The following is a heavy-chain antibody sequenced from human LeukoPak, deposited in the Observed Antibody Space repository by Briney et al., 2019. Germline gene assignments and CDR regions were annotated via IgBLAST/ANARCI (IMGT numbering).Heavy chain of an antibody. V-gene: IGHV1-2*02. CDR3: ARVDDYGSGIDYYGMDV. J-gene: IGHJ6*02. D-gene: IGHD3-10*01. CDR1: GYTSTGYY. CDR2: INPNSGGT. Sequence: ASVKVSCKASGYTSTGYYMHWVRQAPGQGLEWMGWINPNSGGTNYAQKFQGRVTMTRDTSISTAYMELSRLRSDDTAVYYCARVDDYGSGIDYYGMDVWGQGTTVTVSS.